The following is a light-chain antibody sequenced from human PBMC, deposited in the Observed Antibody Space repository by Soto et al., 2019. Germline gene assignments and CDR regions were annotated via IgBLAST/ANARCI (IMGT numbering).Light chain of an antibody. CDR2: GAS. Sequence: EIVLTHSPATLSSFPVDRVTLCCRASQYINTRLAWYQHRPGQAPRLLIYGASSRATGIPDRFSGTGSETDFTLTINRLEPEDFAVYYCQQYENSPITFGQGTRLEI. V-gene: IGKV3-20*01. CDR1: QYINTR. J-gene: IGKJ5*01. CDR3: QQYENSPIT.